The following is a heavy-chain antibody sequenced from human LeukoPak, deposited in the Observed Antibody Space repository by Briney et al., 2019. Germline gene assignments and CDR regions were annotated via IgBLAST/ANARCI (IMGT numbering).Heavy chain of an antibody. CDR1: GFTFSSYA. Sequence: GGSLRLSCAASGFTFSSYAMSWVRQAPGKGLEWVSAISSSSSTIYYADSVKGRFTISRDNAKNSLYLQMNSLRAEDTAVYYCARGSTYYDSSGQVPFDYWGQGTLVTVSS. D-gene: IGHD3-22*01. CDR3: ARGSTYYDSSGQVPFDY. CDR2: ISSSSSTI. J-gene: IGHJ4*02. V-gene: IGHV3-48*01.